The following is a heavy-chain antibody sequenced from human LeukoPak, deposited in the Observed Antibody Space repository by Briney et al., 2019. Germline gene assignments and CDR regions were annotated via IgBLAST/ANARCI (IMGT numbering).Heavy chain of an antibody. CDR1: GYTFTSYG. D-gene: IGHD3-22*01. V-gene: IGHV1-18*01. J-gene: IGHJ4*02. CDR3: AREIGYDSSGYPFDY. CDR2: ISAYNGNT. Sequence: ASVKVSCKASGYTFTSYGISWVRQAPGQGLEWMGWISAYNGNTNYAQKLRGRVTMTTDTSTSTAYMELRSLRSDDTAVYYCAREIGYDSSGYPFDYWGQGTLVTVSS.